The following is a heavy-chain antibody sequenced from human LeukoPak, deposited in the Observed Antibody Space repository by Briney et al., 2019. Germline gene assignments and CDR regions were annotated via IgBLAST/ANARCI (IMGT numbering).Heavy chain of an antibody. J-gene: IGHJ6*03. V-gene: IGHV3-7*01. CDR2: IKQDGSEK. Sequence: GGSLRLSCAASGFTFSSYWMSWARQAPGKGLEWGANIKQDGSEKYYVDSVKGRFTISRDNAKNSLYLQMNSLRAEDTAVYYCARGVRSTYYYYMDVWGKGTTVTVSS. CDR3: ARGVRSTYYYYMDV. D-gene: IGHD3-3*01. CDR1: GFTFSSYW.